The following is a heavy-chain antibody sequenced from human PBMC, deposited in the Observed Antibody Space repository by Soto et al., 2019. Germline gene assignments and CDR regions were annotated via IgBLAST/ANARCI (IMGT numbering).Heavy chain of an antibody. V-gene: IGHV1-18*01. CDR1: GYTFTSYG. J-gene: IGHJ5*02. CDR2: ISAYNGNT. D-gene: IGHD3-3*01. CDR3: ARSPSTEYYDFWSGPRENWFDP. Sequence: GASVKVSCKASGYTFTSYGISWVRQAPGQGLEWMGWISAYNGNTNYAQKLQGRVTMTTDTSTSTAYMELRSLRSDDTAVYYCARSPSTEYYDFWSGPRENWFDPWGQGTLVTVSS.